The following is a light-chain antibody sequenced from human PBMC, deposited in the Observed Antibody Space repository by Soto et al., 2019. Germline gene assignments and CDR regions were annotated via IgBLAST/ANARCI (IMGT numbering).Light chain of an antibody. CDR3: QLFNIYPWP. J-gene: IGKJ1*01. Sequence: DIPMKQSPSTLSATVGDRVTITCRASHSISGWLAWYQQKPGKAPKLLIYGTSSLETGVPSRFSGSGSGTEFTLIISSLQPDDVATYYCQLFNIYPWPFCQGAIVAI. CDR1: HSISGW. CDR2: GTS. V-gene: IGKV1-5*01.